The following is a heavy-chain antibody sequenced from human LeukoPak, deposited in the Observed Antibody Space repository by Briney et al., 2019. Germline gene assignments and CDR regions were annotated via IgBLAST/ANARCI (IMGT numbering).Heavy chain of an antibody. CDR2: ISSSSSTI. J-gene: IGHJ4*02. Sequence: GGSLRLSCAASGFTFSSYSMNWVRQAPGKGLEWVSYISSSSSTIYYADSVKGRFTISRDNAKNSLYLQMNSLRAEDTAVYYCARRWSSDGDYFDYWGQGTLVTVSS. CDR1: GFTFSSYS. V-gene: IGHV3-48*04. D-gene: IGHD2-15*01. CDR3: ARRWSSDGDYFDY.